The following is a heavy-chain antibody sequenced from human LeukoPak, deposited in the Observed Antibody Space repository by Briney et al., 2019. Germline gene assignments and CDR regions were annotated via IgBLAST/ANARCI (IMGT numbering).Heavy chain of an antibody. CDR3: ASDWELRYSQGGLDN. Sequence: GASVKVSCKAFGYTFTSYYMHWVRQAPGQGLEWMGIINPSGGSTSYAQKFQGRLTMARDTSISTVFMELSRLTSDDTAVYFCASDWELRYSQGGLDNWGQGTLVTVSS. CDR1: GYTFTSYY. CDR2: INPSGGST. D-gene: IGHD3-10*01. J-gene: IGHJ4*02. V-gene: IGHV1-46*01.